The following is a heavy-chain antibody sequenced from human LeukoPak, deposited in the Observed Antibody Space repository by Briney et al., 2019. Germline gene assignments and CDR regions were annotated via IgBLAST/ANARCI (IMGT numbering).Heavy chain of an antibody. Sequence: PGGSLRLSCAASGFTSSSYSMNWVRQAPGKGLEWVSSISSRSSYIYYADSVKGRFTISRDNAKNSLYLQMNSLRAEDTAVYYCARDRIEYCSGGSCYDAWFDPWGQGTLVTVSS. J-gene: IGHJ5*02. D-gene: IGHD2-15*01. CDR3: ARDRIEYCSGGSCYDAWFDP. V-gene: IGHV3-21*01. CDR2: ISSRSSYI. CDR1: GFTSSSYS.